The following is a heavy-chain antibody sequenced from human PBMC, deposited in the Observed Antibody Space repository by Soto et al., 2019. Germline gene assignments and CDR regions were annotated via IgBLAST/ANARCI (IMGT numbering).Heavy chain of an antibody. J-gene: IGHJ4*02. Sequence: GGSLRLSCAASGFNFSDHYMNWIRQAPGKGLEWVSYISGSSRYTNFADSVKGRFTISRDNAKNSLYLQMNSLRAEDTAVYYFARHTSGWHYYDYWGQGSPVTVSS. CDR1: GFNFSDHY. V-gene: IGHV3-11*06. CDR2: ISGSSRYT. D-gene: IGHD6-19*01. CDR3: ARHTSGWHYYDY.